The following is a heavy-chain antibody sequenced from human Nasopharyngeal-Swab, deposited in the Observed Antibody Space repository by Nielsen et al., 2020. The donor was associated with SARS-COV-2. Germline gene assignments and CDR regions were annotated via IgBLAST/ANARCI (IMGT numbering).Heavy chain of an antibody. CDR1: GYTFTSYD. CDR3: AKRGAGTTGDAFDL. V-gene: IGHV1-8*02. CDR2: MNPNSANT. J-gene: IGHJ3*01. D-gene: IGHD1-14*01. Sequence: ASVKVSCTASGYTFTSYDINWVRQATGQGLEWMGWMNPNSANTGCAQKFQGRVTMTRNTSISTAYMELSSLRSEDTAVYYCAKRGAGTTGDAFDLWGQGTMVTVSS.